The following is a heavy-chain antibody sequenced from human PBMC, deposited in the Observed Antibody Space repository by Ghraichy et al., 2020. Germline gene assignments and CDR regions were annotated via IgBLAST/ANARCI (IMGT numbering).Heavy chain of an antibody. CDR2: IKQDGSEK. Sequence: GGLRLSCAASGFTFSSYWMSWVRQAPGKGLEWVANIKQDGSEKYYVDSVKGRFTISRDNAKNSLYLQMNSLRAEDTAVYYCARDRPYYGSGSYPLGIFDYWGQGTLVTVSS. V-gene: IGHV3-7*03. D-gene: IGHD3-10*01. CDR1: GFTFSSYW. CDR3: ARDRPYYGSGSYPLGIFDY. J-gene: IGHJ4*02.